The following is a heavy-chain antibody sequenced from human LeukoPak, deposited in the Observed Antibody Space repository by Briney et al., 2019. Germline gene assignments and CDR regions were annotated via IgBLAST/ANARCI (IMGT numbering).Heavy chain of an antibody. Sequence: GGSLRLSCAASGFTFSSYAMHWVRQAPGKGLEWVSYISSSGSTIYYADSVKGRFTISRDNSKNTLYLQMNSLRAEDTAVYYCASSTPPRSLDYWGQGTLVTVSS. CDR2: ISSSGSTI. D-gene: IGHD2/OR15-2a*01. J-gene: IGHJ4*02. CDR3: ASSTPPRSLDY. V-gene: IGHV3-48*01. CDR1: GFTFSSYA.